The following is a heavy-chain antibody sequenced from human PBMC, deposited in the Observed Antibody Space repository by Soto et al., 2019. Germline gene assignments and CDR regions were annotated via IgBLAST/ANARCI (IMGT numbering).Heavy chain of an antibody. V-gene: IGHV1-3*01. CDR1: GYTFTSYA. CDR3: ARELRFLEWLSADPYYYYYGMDV. D-gene: IGHD3-3*01. CDR2: INAGNGNT. J-gene: IGHJ6*02. Sequence: ASVKVSCKASGYTFTSYAMHWVRQAPGQRLEWMGWINAGNGNTKYSQKFQGRVTITRDTSASTAYMELSSLRSEDTAVYYCARELRFLEWLSADPYYYYYGMDVWGQGTTVTVSS.